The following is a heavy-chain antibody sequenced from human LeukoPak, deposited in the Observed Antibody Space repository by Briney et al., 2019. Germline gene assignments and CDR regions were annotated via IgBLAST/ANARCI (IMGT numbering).Heavy chain of an antibody. Sequence: SVKVSCKASGGTFSSYAISWVRRAPGQGLEWMGRVIPVFDIVDYGPNFQGRVTITADKSTTTVYMEMSSLRSDDTAVFYCARDPEYDTPGYLSGYFDSWGQGTLVTVSS. V-gene: IGHV1-69*04. J-gene: IGHJ4*02. CDR3: ARDPEYDTPGYLSGYFDS. CDR2: VIPVFDIV. D-gene: IGHD3-22*01. CDR1: GGTFSSYA.